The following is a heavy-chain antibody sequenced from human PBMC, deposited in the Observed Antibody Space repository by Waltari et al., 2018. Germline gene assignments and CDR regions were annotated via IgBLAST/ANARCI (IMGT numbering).Heavy chain of an antibody. D-gene: IGHD5-18*01. Sequence: QVQLQESGPGLVPPSQTLSLPCTVSVDPVTNSASYWSWIRQHPGKGLEWIGYISDTGNTHFNSSLKSRVAMSLDTSRNQFSLKLSSVTAADTAVYYCVRERYTTNWFGPWGRGSLVTVSS. V-gene: IGHV4-31*03. CDR1: VDPVTNSASY. J-gene: IGHJ5*02. CDR2: ISDTGNT. CDR3: VRERYTTNWFGP.